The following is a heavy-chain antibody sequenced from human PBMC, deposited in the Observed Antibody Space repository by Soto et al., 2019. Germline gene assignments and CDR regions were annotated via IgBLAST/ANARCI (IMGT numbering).Heavy chain of an antibody. D-gene: IGHD6-6*01. CDR1: GHTFSRYD. J-gene: IGHJ4*02. V-gene: IGHV1-46*03. CDR2: IDPSGGVR. Sequence: ASVKVSCKASGHTFSRYDMHWVRQAPGQGLEWMGIIDPSGGVRTNAQRFQGRLSLTSDTSSRTLFLELSGLTSEDTAVYYCALVCGTCLSFDYWGPGTLVTVSS. CDR3: ALVCGTCLSFDY.